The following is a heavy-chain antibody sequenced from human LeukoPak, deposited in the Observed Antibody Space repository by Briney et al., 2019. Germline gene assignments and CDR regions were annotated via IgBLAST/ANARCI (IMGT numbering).Heavy chain of an antibody. CDR1: GGSISSSSYY. D-gene: IGHD3-3*01. J-gene: IGHJ5*02. Sequence: SETLSLTCTVSGGSISSSSYYWGWIRQPPGKGLEWIGSIYYSGSTYYNPSLKSRVTISVDTSKNQFSLKLSSVTAADTAVYYCARQYPDDFWSGYYLYWFDPWGQGTLVTVSS. CDR3: ARQYPDDFWSGYYLYWFDP. V-gene: IGHV4-39*01. CDR2: IYYSGST.